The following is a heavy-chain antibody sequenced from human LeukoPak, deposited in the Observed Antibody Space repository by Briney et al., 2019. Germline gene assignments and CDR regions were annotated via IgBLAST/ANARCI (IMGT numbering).Heavy chain of an antibody. D-gene: IGHD2-15*01. J-gene: IGHJ4*02. Sequence: ASVKVSCKASGYTFTGHYMHWVRQAPGQGLEWMGWINPNSGGTNYAQKFQGRVTMTRDTSISTAYMELSRLRSDDTAVYYCARGTVYCSGGSCYRGIWFFDYWGQGTLVTVSS. CDR1: GYTFTGHY. CDR3: ARGTVYCSGGSCYRGIWFFDY. V-gene: IGHV1-2*02. CDR2: INPNSGGT.